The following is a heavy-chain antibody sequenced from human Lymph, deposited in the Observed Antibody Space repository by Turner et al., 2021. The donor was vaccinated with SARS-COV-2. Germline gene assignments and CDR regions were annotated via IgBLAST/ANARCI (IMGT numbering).Heavy chain of an antibody. CDR1: GFTFDDYA. J-gene: IGHJ4*02. V-gene: IGHV3-9*01. CDR3: AKDLAGTYYSSFDY. Sequence: EVQLVASGGSLVQPVRYLRLSCAASGFTFDDYAMHWVRQAPGKGLEWVSGINWSGGSIAYADSVKGRFTISRDNPKNSLYLQMNSLRAEDTAFYYCAKDLAGTYYSSFDYWGQGTLVTVSS. CDR2: INWSGGSI. D-gene: IGHD1-26*01.